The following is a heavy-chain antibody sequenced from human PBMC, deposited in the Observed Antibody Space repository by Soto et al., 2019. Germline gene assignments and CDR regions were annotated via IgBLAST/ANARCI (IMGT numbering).Heavy chain of an antibody. CDR3: AKPFSGDYDIVFDY. CDR1: GFTFSSYG. J-gene: IGHJ4*02. D-gene: IGHD4-17*01. CDR2: ISYDGSNK. Sequence: QVQLVESGGGVVQPGRSLRLSCAASGFTFSSYGMHWVRQAPGKGLEWVAVISYDGSNKYYADSVKGRFTISRDNSKNTLYLQMNILRAEDTAVYYCAKPFSGDYDIVFDYWGQGTLVTVSS. V-gene: IGHV3-30*18.